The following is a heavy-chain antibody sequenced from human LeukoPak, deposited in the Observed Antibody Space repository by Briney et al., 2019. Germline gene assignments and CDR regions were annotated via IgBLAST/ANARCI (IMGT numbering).Heavy chain of an antibody. CDR1: GYIFTSYC. CDR2: IYPGDSGP. J-gene: IGHJ3*01. CDR3: GMSGDRVPRQDDVFDV. D-gene: IGHD1-26*01. V-gene: IGHV5-51*01. Sequence: GEALKISCKVSGYIFTSYCIRWVRQMPGKGLEWMGIIYPGDSGPTYSPSFQGQVTISVDKSINTSYLQWSSLQAWDTAMYYCGMSGDRVPRQDDVFDVWGQGTMVTVST.